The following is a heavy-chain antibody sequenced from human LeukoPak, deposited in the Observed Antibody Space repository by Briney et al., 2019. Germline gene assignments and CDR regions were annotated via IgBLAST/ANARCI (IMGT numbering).Heavy chain of an antibody. Sequence: SETLSLTCGVSGGSIRSTNWWSWVRQPPGQGLEWIGEISLSGQTNYSPSLNGRVTMSLDESRNQLSLNLTSVTAADTAIYYCSRESGAFCPFRCWGQRTLVIVPP. CDR2: ISLSGQT. CDR1: GGSIRSTNW. CDR3: SRESGAFCPFRC. D-gene: IGHD1-26*01. J-gene: IGHJ4*02. V-gene: IGHV4/OR15-8*02.